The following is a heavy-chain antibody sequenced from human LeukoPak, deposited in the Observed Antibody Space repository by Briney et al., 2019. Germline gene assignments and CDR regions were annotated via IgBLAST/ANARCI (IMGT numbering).Heavy chain of an antibody. D-gene: IGHD3-3*01. Sequence: GGSLRLSCAASGFTFSSYVMHWVRQAPGKGLEWVAVISYDGSNKYYADSVKGRFTISRDNSKNTLYLQMNSLRAEDTAVYYCAREMEPEHVLRFLEWLLYRAPSTVHNAPFDYWGQGTLVTVSS. V-gene: IGHV3-30*04. CDR3: AREMEPEHVLRFLEWLLYRAPSTVHNAPFDY. CDR1: GFTFSSYV. CDR2: ISYDGSNK. J-gene: IGHJ4*02.